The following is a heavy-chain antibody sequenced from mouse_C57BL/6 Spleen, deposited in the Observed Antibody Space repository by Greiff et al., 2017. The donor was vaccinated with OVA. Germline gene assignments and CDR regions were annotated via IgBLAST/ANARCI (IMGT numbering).Heavy chain of an antibody. J-gene: IGHJ3*01. Sequence: QVQLQQSGPELVKPGASVKISRKASGYAFSSSWMNWVKQRPGKGLEWIGRIYPGDGDTNYNGKFKGKATLTADKSSSTAYMQLSSLTSEDSAVYFCATDYAAWFAYWGQGTLVTVSA. CDR1: GYAFSSSW. D-gene: IGHD2-4*01. CDR3: ATDYAAWFAY. CDR2: IYPGDGDT. V-gene: IGHV1-82*01.